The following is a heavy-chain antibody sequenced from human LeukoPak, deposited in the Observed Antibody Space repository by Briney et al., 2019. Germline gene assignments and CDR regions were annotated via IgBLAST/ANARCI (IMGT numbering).Heavy chain of an antibody. CDR3: ARDGPPRAARPPYYFDY. CDR2: INPNSGGT. J-gene: IGHJ4*02. Sequence: GASVKVSCKASGYTFTGYYMHWVRQAPGQGLEWMGWINPNSGGTNYAQKFQGRVTITADESTSTAYMELSSLRSEDTAVYYCARDGPPRAARPPYYFDYWGQGTLVTVSS. V-gene: IGHV1-2*02. CDR1: GYTFTGYY. D-gene: IGHD6-6*01.